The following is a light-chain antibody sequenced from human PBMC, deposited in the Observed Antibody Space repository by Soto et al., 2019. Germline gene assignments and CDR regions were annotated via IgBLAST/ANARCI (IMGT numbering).Light chain of an antibody. CDR1: QSISSW. CDR2: KAS. V-gene: IGKV1-5*03. J-gene: IGKJ1*01. Sequence: DIQVTQSPSTLSASVGDRVTITCRASQSISSWLAWYQQKPGKAPKLLIYKASTLESGVPSNFSGSGSGTDFTLTISRLEPEDFAVYYCQQYGSSGTFGQGTKVDI. CDR3: QQYGSSGT.